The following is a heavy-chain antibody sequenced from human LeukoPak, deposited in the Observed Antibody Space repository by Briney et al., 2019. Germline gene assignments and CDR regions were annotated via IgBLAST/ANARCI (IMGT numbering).Heavy chain of an antibody. J-gene: IGHJ4*02. Sequence: PGGSLRLSCAASGFTFSDHYMDWVRQAPGKGLEWVSVIYSGGSTYSADSVRGRFTISRDNSKNTVYLQMNYLRTEDTAVYYCVGTKSTVGAMRWGQGTLVTVSS. D-gene: IGHD1-26*01. CDR1: GFTFSDHY. CDR2: IYSGGST. V-gene: IGHV3-66*01. CDR3: VGTKSTVGAMR.